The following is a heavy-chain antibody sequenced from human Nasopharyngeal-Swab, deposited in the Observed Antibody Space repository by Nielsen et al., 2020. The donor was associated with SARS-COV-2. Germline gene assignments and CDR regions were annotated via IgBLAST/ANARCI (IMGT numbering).Heavy chain of an antibody. V-gene: IGHV3-43*01. J-gene: IGHJ3*02. CDR3: VKDRSDYCSTTTCWSDGFDT. Sequence: GESLKISCAVSGFTPDYNMHWVCQVPGKGLEWVSLINGDGDRASYADSVRGRFVVSRDNSKSSVYLQMHSLRNEDTAFYYCVKDRSDYCSTTTCWSDGFDTWGQGTMVTVSS. D-gene: IGHD1-1*01. CDR2: INGDGDRA. CDR1: GFTPDYN.